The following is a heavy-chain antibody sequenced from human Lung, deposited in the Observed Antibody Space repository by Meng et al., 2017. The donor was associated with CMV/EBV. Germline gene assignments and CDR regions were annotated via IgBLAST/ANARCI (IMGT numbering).Heavy chain of an antibody. J-gene: IGHJ4*02. D-gene: IGHD3-16*01. Sequence: SETLSLXXTVSRGSVTSSSSYWTWIRQPPGKGLEWIGYVYYDGSTNYNPSLKSRVTISLDTSKNQFSLDLRSVTAEDTAVYYCAREDEEGGYFDNWGQGALVTFSS. CDR3: AREDEEGGYFDN. CDR1: RGSVTSSSSY. CDR2: VYYDGST. V-gene: IGHV4-61*01.